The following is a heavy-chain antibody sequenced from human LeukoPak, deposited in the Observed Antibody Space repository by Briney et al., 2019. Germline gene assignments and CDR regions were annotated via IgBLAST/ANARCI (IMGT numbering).Heavy chain of an antibody. V-gene: IGHV1-46*01. CDR1: GYTFTMYY. Sequence: ASVKVSCKASGYTFTMYYIHWVRQAPGQGLEWMGMINPSDGATTYAQRFQGRVTMTRDMSTTTVYMDLRSLRSEDTAVYFCAGEQRGWRSGSLGGLFASYYTYYYMDVWGRGTTVTVSS. J-gene: IGHJ6*03. CDR3: AGEQRGWRSGSLGGLFASYYTYYYMDV. CDR2: INPSDGAT. D-gene: IGHD3-16*01.